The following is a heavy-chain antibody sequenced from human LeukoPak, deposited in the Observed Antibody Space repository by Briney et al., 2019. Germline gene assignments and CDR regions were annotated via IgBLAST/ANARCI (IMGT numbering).Heavy chain of an antibody. CDR1: GFTVSSNY. Sequence: GGSLRLSCAASGFTVSSNYMSWVRQAPGKGLEWVSIIYSGGSTFYADSVKGRFTISRDNSKNTLYLQMNSLRAEDTAVYYCAKKKTDYSYPSSFDYWGQGTLVTVSP. V-gene: IGHV3-53*05. J-gene: IGHJ4*02. D-gene: IGHD4-11*01. CDR3: AKKKTDYSYPSSFDY. CDR2: IYSGGST.